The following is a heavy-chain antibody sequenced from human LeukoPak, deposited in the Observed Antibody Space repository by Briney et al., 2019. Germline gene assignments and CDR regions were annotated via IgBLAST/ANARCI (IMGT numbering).Heavy chain of an antibody. Sequence: ASLKVSCKASGYTFTGYYMHWVRQAPGQGLEWLGWINPNSGDTNYAQEFQGRVTMTRDTSISTAYMELSSLTFDDTAVYFCARDRAGSYFIYWGQGTLVTVSS. V-gene: IGHV1-2*02. CDR1: GYTFTGYY. CDR2: INPNSGDT. CDR3: ARDRAGSYFIY. D-gene: IGHD1-26*01. J-gene: IGHJ4*02.